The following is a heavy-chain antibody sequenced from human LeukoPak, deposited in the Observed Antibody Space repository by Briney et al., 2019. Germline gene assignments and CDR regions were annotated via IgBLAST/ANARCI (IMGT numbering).Heavy chain of an antibody. J-gene: IGHJ6*04. Sequence: SQTLSLTCTVTGGSISSDDYYWSWMRHPPGKGLEWFGYIYYSGCTYYNPSLKSRVTISVDTSKNQFSLKLSSVTAADTAVYYCARSAPYGDYVGYYYGMDVWGKGTTVTVSS. D-gene: IGHD4-17*01. V-gene: IGHV4-30-4*01. CDR2: IYYSGCT. CDR3: ARSAPYGDYVGYYYGMDV. CDR1: GGSISSDDYY.